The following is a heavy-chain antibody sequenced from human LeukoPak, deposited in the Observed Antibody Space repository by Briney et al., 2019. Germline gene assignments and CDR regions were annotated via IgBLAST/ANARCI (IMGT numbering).Heavy chain of an antibody. CDR2: IKHDGREK. CDR3: ARDSTSLFDNWRHSSYYLDV. Sequence: PGGSLRLSCAASGFTFSSYWMSWVRQAPGKGLEWVANIKHDGREKYFVDSVKDRFSISRDNARDSLYLQLNSLRAEDTAVYYCARDSTSLFDNWRHSSYYLDVWGKGTTVTVS. V-gene: IGHV3-7*01. D-gene: IGHD5/OR15-5a*01. CDR1: GFTFSSYW. J-gene: IGHJ6*03.